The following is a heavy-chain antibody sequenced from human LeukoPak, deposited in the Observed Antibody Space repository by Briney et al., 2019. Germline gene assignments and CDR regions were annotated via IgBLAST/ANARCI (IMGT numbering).Heavy chain of an antibody. CDR2: ISSSGSTL. D-gene: IGHD3-9*01. V-gene: IGHV3-11*04. J-gene: IGHJ1*01. CDR1: GFTFSDYY. CDR3: ARDILTGSQSRFQH. Sequence: GGSLRLSCEASGFTFSDYYMSWTRQAPGKGLEWVSYISSSGSTLYYLDSVKGRFTISRDNAKNSLYLQMNSLRAEDTAVYYCARDILTGSQSRFQHWGQGTLVTVSS.